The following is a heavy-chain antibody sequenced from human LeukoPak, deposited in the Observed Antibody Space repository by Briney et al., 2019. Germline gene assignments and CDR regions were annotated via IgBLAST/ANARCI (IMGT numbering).Heavy chain of an antibody. CDR1: GFTFSSYS. Sequence: GGSLRLSCAASGFTFSSYSMNWVRQAPGKGLEWVSYISSSSSTIYYADSVKGRFTISRDNSKNTLYLQMNSLRAEDTAVYYCARPRRPRRRYLDYWGRGTLVTVSS. V-gene: IGHV3-48*01. D-gene: IGHD5-24*01. CDR2: ISSSSSTI. CDR3: ARPRRPRRRYLDY. J-gene: IGHJ4*02.